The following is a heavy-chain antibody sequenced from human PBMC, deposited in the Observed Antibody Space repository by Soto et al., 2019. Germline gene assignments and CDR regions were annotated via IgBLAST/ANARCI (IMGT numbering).Heavy chain of an antibody. CDR1: GFTFSNYA. CDR3: AKDPDGCSGGSCKRSYFDN. J-gene: IGHJ4*02. CDR2: ISRTGGST. Sequence: PGGSLRLSCAASGFTFSNYAMSWVRQAPGKGLEWVSAISRTGGSTFYADSVNGRFTISRDSSKNTLYLQMSSLRADDPAGYYCAKDPDGCSGGSCKRSYFDNWGKETL. V-gene: IGHV3-23*01. D-gene: IGHD2-15*01.